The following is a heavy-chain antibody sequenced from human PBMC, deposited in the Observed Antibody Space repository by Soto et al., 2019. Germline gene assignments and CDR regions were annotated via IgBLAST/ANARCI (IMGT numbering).Heavy chain of an antibody. J-gene: IGHJ4*02. D-gene: IGHD5-18*01. V-gene: IGHV4-59*08. CDR3: ARHRYSYGVYYFDY. CDR2: IYYSGST. CDR1: GGSISNYY. Sequence: QVQLQESGPGLVKPSETLSLTCIVSGGSISNYYWRRIRQPPGKGLEWIGYIYYSGSTNYNPSLTSRFTISVDTSKNQFSLKLSSVTAADTAVYYCARHRYSYGVYYFDYWGQGTLVTVSS.